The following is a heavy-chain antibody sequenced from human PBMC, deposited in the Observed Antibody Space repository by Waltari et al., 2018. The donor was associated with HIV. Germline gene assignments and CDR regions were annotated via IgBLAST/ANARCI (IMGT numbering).Heavy chain of an antibody. CDR2: ISGSGGST. J-gene: IGHJ3*02. Sequence: VQPGGSLRLSCAASGFTFSSYALSWVRQAPGKGLEWVSAISGSGGSTYYADSVKGRFTISRDNSENTLYLQMNSLRAEDTAVYYCAKGSAGGHPTGNDAFDIWGQGTIVSVSS. CDR3: AKGSAGGHPTGNDAFDI. CDR1: GFTFSSYA. D-gene: IGHD3-10*01. V-gene: IGHV3-23*01.